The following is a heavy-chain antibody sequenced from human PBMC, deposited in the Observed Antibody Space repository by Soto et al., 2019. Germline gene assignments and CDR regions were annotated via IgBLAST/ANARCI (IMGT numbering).Heavy chain of an antibody. CDR1: GFTFSSYA. V-gene: IGHV3-23*01. D-gene: IGHD5-12*01. J-gene: IGHJ4*02. Sequence: GGSLRLSCAASGFTFSSYAMSWVRQAPGKGLEWVSAISGSGGSTYYADSVKGRFTISRDNSKNTLYLQMNSLRAEDTAVYYCARDSGYRGYDFRYFEFWGQGTLVT. CDR3: ARDSGYRGYDFRYFEF. CDR2: ISGSGGST.